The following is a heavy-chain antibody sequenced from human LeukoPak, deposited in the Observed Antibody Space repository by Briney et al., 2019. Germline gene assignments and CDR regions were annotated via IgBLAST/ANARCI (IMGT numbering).Heavy chain of an antibody. CDR2: IYYSGST. Sequence: SETLSLTCTVSGGSISSYYWGWIRQPPGKGLEWIGSIYYSGSTYYNPSLKSRVTISVDTSKNQFSLKLSSVTAADTAVYYCAGLWSDYYMDVWGKGTTVTVSS. V-gene: IGHV4-39*01. D-gene: IGHD3-10*01. CDR1: GGSISSYY. CDR3: AGLWSDYYMDV. J-gene: IGHJ6*03.